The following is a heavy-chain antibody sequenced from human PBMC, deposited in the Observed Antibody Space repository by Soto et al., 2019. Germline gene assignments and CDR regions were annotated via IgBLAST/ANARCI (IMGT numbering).Heavy chain of an antibody. Sequence: SETLSLTCTVSGGSISSYYLSWIRQPPGKGLEWIGYIYYSGSTNYNPSLKSRVTISVDTSKNQFSLKLSSVTAADTAVYYCARRWGGTFDYWGQGTLVTV. V-gene: IGHV4-59*01. CDR2: IYYSGST. J-gene: IGHJ4*02. CDR1: GGSISSYY. CDR3: ARRWGGTFDY. D-gene: IGHD2-21*01.